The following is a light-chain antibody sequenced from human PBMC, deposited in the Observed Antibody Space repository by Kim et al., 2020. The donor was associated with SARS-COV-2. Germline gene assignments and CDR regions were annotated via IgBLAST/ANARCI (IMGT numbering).Light chain of an antibody. CDR3: NSPDTIRSHLI. J-gene: IGLJ2*01. CDR1: SLGSYF. V-gene: IGLV3-19*01. Sequence: ALVQTVRITCQGDSLGSYFESWYQQKPGQAPILVIYDENKRPSGIPDRFSASTSGNTASLTIAGAQADDEADYNCNSPDTIRSHLIFGGGTQLTVL. CDR2: DEN.